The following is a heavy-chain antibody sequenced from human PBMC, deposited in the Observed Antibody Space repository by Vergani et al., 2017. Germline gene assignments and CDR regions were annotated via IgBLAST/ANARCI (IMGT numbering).Heavy chain of an antibody. Sequence: QVQLVQSGAEVKKPGASVKVSCKASGYTFTGYYMHWVRQAPGQGLEWMGWINPNSGGTNYAQKFQGRVTMTRDTSISTAYMELSRLRSDDTAVYYCARDKMGVVVPAAPIPYHYMDVWGKGTTVTVSS. CDR3: ARDKMGVVVPAAPIPYHYMDV. J-gene: IGHJ6*03. D-gene: IGHD2-2*01. CDR2: INPNSGGT. CDR1: GYTFTGYY. V-gene: IGHV1-2*02.